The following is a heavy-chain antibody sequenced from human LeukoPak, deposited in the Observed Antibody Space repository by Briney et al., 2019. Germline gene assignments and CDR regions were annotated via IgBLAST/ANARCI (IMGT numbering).Heavy chain of an antibody. V-gene: IGHV3-7*01. D-gene: IGHD3-22*01. Sequence: GRSRTPSCPASAFTLSSYWMSWVRQAQGKGLEWVANIKQDGSEKYYVESVKGRFTISRDNAKNSLYLQMKSMRAEDTAVYYCARAQYYYDSSGSGDYWGQGTLVTVSS. CDR2: IKQDGSEK. CDR3: ARAQYYYDSSGSGDY. J-gene: IGHJ4*02. CDR1: AFTLSSYW.